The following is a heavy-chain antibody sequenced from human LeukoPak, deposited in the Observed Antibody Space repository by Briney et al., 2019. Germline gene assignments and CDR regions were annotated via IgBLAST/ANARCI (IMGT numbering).Heavy chain of an antibody. V-gene: IGHV1-2*04. CDR3: AREDRSITMVRGVISYAFDI. Sequence: ASVKVSCKASGYTFTGYYMHWVRQAPGQGLEWMGWINPNSGGTNYAQKFQGWVTMTRDTSISTAYMELSRLRSDDTAVYYCAREDRSITMVRGVISYAFDIWGQGTMVTVSS. D-gene: IGHD3-10*01. CDR1: GYTFTGYY. J-gene: IGHJ3*02. CDR2: INPNSGGT.